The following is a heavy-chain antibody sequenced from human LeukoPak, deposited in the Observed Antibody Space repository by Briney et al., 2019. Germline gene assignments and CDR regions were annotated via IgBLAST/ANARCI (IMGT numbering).Heavy chain of an antibody. Sequence: SETLSLTCAVHGGSFSGFYWTWMRQPPGKGLEWIGENTHDGRTSYNPSFKSRATISVDTSNFQFSLKLSSVTAADTAVYFCARGLGEGYPDHWGQGTLVTVSS. CDR2: NTHDGRT. D-gene: IGHD5-24*01. CDR3: ARGLGEGYPDH. CDR1: GGSFSGFY. J-gene: IGHJ4*02. V-gene: IGHV4-34*01.